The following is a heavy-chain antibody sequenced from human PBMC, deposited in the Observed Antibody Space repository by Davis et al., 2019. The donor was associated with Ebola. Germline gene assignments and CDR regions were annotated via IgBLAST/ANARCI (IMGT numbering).Heavy chain of an antibody. CDR3: ARAPGVAAAGNNWFDP. CDR1: GFTFSSYS. V-gene: IGHV3-48*02. D-gene: IGHD6-13*01. Sequence: GESLKISCAASGFTFSSYSMNWVRQAPGKGLEWVSYISSSSSTIYYADPVKGRFTISRDNAKNSLYLQMNSLRDEDTAVYYCARAPGVAAAGNNWFDPWGQGTLVTVSS. CDR2: ISSSSSTI. J-gene: IGHJ5*02.